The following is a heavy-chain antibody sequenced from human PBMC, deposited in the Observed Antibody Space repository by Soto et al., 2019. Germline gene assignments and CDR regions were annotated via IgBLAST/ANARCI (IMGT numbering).Heavy chain of an antibody. D-gene: IGHD5-18*01. Sequence: SVKVSCKASGGTFSSYAISWVRQAPGQGLEWMGGIIPIFGTANYAQKFQGRVTITADESTSTAYMELSSLRSEDTAVYYCARGNTAISYYYGMDVWGQGTTVTVSS. J-gene: IGHJ6*02. CDR2: IIPIFGTA. V-gene: IGHV1-69*13. CDR3: ARGNTAISYYYGMDV. CDR1: GGTFSSYA.